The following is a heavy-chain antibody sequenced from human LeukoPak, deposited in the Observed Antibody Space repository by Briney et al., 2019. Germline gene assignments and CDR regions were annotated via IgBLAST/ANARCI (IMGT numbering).Heavy chain of an antibody. CDR1: GFSFSSYA. D-gene: IGHD3-10*01. Sequence: GGSLRLSCSASGFSFSSYAMHWVRQAPGKGLEHISLINNAGDRAYYADSVKGRFTISRDSSSKMVSLQMNSLGTEDTAVYYCVREGFYESGSLPTFYFDYWGQGTLVTVSS. CDR2: INNAGDRA. V-gene: IGHV3-64*04. CDR3: VREGFYESGSLPTFYFDY. J-gene: IGHJ4*02.